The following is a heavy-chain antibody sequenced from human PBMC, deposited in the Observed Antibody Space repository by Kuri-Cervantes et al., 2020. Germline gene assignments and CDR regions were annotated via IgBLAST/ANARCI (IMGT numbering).Heavy chain of an antibody. Sequence: ASVKVSCKASGGTFSSYAINWVRQAPGQGLEWMGIINPSGGSTSYAQKFQGRVTMTRDTSTSTVYMELSSLRSEDTAVYYCARGPSYYDFWSGYVTYYYYYMDVWGKGTTVTVSS. V-gene: IGHV1-46*01. CDR2: INPSGGST. CDR3: ARGPSYYDFWSGYVTYYYYYMDV. CDR1: GGTFSSYA. D-gene: IGHD3-3*01. J-gene: IGHJ6*03.